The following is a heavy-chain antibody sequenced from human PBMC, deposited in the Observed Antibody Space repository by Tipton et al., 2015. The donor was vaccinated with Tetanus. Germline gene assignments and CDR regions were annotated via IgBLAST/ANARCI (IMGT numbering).Heavy chain of an antibody. CDR1: GDSVSGYY. Sequence: GLVKPSETLSLTCTVSGDSVSGYYWSWIRQPPGKGLEWVGYVYYTGDTNYNPSLKSRVAMSMDTSRNQFSLTLTSVTVADTAFYFCARVLRYSAAGGWDDAFDIWGQGTLVTVSS. CDR2: VYYTGDT. V-gene: IGHV4-59*02. CDR3: ARVLRYSAAGGWDDAFDI. J-gene: IGHJ3*02. D-gene: IGHD2-21*01.